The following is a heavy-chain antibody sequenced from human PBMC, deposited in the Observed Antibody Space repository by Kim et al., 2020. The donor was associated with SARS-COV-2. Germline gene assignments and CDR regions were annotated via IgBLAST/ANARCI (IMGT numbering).Heavy chain of an antibody. Sequence: SETLSLTCTVSRGYINIYLWNWVRQTPGKGLEWIGYIDDTGSTQYNPSLKSRVTMSLDTSKNQFSLKLTSVTTADTAVYYCASGRFGSGKNWFDPWGQGT. D-gene: IGHD3-10*01. V-gene: IGHV4-59*01. CDR3: ASGRFGSGKNWFDP. J-gene: IGHJ5*02. CDR1: RGYINIYL. CDR2: IDDTGST.